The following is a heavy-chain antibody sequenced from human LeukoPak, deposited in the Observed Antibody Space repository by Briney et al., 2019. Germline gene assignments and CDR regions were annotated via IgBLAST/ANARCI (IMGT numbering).Heavy chain of an antibody. CDR1: GFTFSSYA. Sequence: PGGSLRLSCAASGFTFSSYAMHWVRQAPGKGLEWVAVISYDGSNKYYADSVKGRFTISRDNSKNTLYLQMNSLRAEDTAVYYCARDPYCSGGSCYPDYWGQGTLVTVSS. CDR2: ISYDGSNK. D-gene: IGHD2-15*01. V-gene: IGHV3-30-3*01. CDR3: ARDPYCSGGSCYPDY. J-gene: IGHJ4*02.